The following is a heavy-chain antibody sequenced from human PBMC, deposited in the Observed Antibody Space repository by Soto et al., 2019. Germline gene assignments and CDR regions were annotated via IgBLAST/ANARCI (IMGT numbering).Heavy chain of an antibody. CDR2: ISGSGGDA. CDR3: GKERRGSGWSVCNF. D-gene: IGHD6-19*01. Sequence: PGGSLRLSCKVSGFTFRDYAMSWVRQAPGKGLEWVSDISGSGGDARYADSVKGRFTISRDNSRDTLFLQLNSLRVDDRAVYYCGKERRGSGWSVCNFWGQGTLVTVCS. CDR1: GFTFRDYA. J-gene: IGHJ4*02. V-gene: IGHV3-23*01.